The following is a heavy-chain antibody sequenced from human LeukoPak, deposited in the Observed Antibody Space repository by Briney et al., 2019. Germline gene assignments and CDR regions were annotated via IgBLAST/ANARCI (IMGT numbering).Heavy chain of an antibody. V-gene: IGHV3-30*02. D-gene: IGHD4-17*01. J-gene: IGHJ4*02. CDR1: GFTFSSYG. Sequence: GGSLRLSCAASGFTFSSYGMHWVRQAPGKGLEWVAFIRYDGSNKYYAASVKGRFTISRDNSKNTLYLQMNSLRVDDTAVYYCARGVDYGEYVAPGYWGQGTLVTVSS. CDR3: ARGVDYGEYVAPGY. CDR2: IRYDGSNK.